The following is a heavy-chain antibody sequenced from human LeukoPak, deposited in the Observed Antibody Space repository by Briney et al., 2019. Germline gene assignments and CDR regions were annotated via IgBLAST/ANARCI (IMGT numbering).Heavy chain of an antibody. V-gene: IGHV3-53*01. CDR3: ARDIAGIDY. CDR2: IYSGGST. D-gene: IGHD6-13*01. Sequence: GGSLRLSCAASGFTFSSSVMSWVRQAPGKGLEWVSVIYSGGSTYYADSVKGRFTISRDNSKNTLYLQMNSLRAEDTAVYYCARDIAGIDYWGQGTLVTVSS. CDR1: GFTFSSSV. J-gene: IGHJ4*02.